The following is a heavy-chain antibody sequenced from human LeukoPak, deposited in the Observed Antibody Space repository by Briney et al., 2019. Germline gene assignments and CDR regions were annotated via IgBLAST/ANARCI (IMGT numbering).Heavy chain of an antibody. CDR1: GGSISSSSYY. CDR3: VRHLTYYYGSGSYYLDY. D-gene: IGHD3-10*01. CDR2: IHYSGST. Sequence: SETLSLTCTVSGGSISSSSYYWGWIRQPPGKGLEWIGTIHYSGSTSYNASLKSRVTISEDTFKNQFSLKLSSVTAADTAVYYCVRHLTYYYGSGSYYLDYWGQGTLVTVSS. V-gene: IGHV4-39*01. J-gene: IGHJ4*02.